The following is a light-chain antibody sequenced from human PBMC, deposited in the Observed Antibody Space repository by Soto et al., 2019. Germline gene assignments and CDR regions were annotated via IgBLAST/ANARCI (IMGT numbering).Light chain of an antibody. Sequence: AMRTTQYPSSLSASTGDRVTITCRASQGISNYFAWYQQKPGKAPKLLIYAASTLQGGVPSRFSGSGSGTNFTLTISGLQSEDCATYYCQQYYSFPLTFGGGTKVDIK. V-gene: IGKV1-8*01. CDR2: AAS. CDR1: QGISNY. J-gene: IGKJ4*01. CDR3: QQYYSFPLT.